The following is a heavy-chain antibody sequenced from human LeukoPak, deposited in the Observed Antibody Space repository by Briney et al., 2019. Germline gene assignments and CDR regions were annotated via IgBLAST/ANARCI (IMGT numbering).Heavy chain of an antibody. CDR2: INPSGGST. J-gene: IGHJ4*02. Sequence: GASVKVSCKASGYTFTSYYMHWVRQAPGQGLEWMGIINPSGGSTSYAQKFQGRVTMTRDMSTSTVYMELSSLRAEDTAVYYCARDRVIVGPTSYFDFWGQGTLVTVSS. CDR1: GYTFTSYY. D-gene: IGHD1-26*01. V-gene: IGHV1-46*01. CDR3: ARDRVIVGPTSYFDF.